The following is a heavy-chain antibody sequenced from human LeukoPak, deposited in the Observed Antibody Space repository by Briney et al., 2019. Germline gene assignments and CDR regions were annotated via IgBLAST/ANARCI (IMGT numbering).Heavy chain of an antibody. CDR3: ARDCSGGTCSSFWFDP. D-gene: IGHD2-15*01. V-gene: IGHV1-18*01. J-gene: IGHJ5*02. CDR2: ITAYNGNT. Sequence: ASVKVSCKASGYTFRNYAITWVRQAPGQGLEWMGWITAYNGNTNYAQKFQGRVTMTTDTSTTTAYMELRSLRSDDTAVYYCARDCSGGTCSSFWFDPWGQGTLVTVHS. CDR1: GYTFRNYA.